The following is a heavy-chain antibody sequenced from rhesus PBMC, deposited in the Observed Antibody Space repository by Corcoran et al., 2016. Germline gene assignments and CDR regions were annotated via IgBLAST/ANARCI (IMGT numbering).Heavy chain of an antibody. CDR2: IFGRSGST. Sequence: QVQLQESGPGLVKPSETLSLTCAVSGYSISSNYWSWIRQPPGKGLEWIGYIFGRSGSTYSNPSLKSRVTFSPDTSKNQFSLKLSSVTAADTAVYYCARDRGADYFDYWGHGVLVTVSS. CDR3: ARDRGADYFDY. V-gene: IGHV4-165*01. CDR1: GYSISSNY. D-gene: IGHD3-34*01. J-gene: IGHJ4*01.